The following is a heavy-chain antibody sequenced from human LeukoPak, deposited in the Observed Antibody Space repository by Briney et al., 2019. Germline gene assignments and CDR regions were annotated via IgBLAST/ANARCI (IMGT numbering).Heavy chain of an antibody. V-gene: IGHV3-30-3*01. D-gene: IGHD1-26*01. J-gene: IGHJ4*02. CDR1: GFTFSSYA. CDR3: ARSQLSGSYYRGPFDY. Sequence: GRSLRLSCAASGFTFSSYAMHWVRQAPGKGLEWVAVISYDGSNKYYADSVKGRFTISRDNSKNTLYLQMNSLRAEDTAVYYCARSQLSGSYYRGPFDYWGQGTLVTVSS. CDR2: ISYDGSNK.